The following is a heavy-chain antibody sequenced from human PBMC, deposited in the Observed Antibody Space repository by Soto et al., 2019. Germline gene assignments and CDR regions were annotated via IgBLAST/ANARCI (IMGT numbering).Heavy chain of an antibody. Sequence: ASETLSLTCTVSGGSISSGDYYWSWIRQPPWKGLEWIGYIYYSGSTYYNPSLKSRVTISVDTSKNQFSLKLSAVTAADTAVYYCARGDTMVRGVTVDYWGQGXLVTVYS. J-gene: IGHJ4*02. CDR2: IYYSGST. CDR3: ARGDTMVRGVTVDY. D-gene: IGHD3-10*01. CDR1: GGSISSGDYY. V-gene: IGHV4-30-4*01.